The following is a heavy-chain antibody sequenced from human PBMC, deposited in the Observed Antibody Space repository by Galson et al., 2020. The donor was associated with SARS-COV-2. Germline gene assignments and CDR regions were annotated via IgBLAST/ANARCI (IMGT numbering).Heavy chain of an antibody. Sequence: SETLSLTCTVPGYSISSGYYWGWIRQPPGKGLEWIGSIYHSGSTYYNPSLKSRVTISVDTSKNQFSLKLSSVTAADTAVYYCARDLHPTRITIFGVVIGCNFDYWGQGTLVTVSS. V-gene: IGHV4-38-2*02. CDR3: ARDLHPTRITIFGVVIGCNFDY. CDR2: IYHSGST. J-gene: IGHJ4*02. D-gene: IGHD3-3*01. CDR1: GYSISSGYY.